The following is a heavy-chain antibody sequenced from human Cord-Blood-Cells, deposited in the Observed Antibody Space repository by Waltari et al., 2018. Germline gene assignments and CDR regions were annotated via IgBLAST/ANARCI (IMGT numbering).Heavy chain of an antibody. CDR1: GFTFSSYS. CDR3: ARGTVVAATPFDY. J-gene: IGHJ4*02. V-gene: IGHV3-21*01. Sequence: EVQLVESGGGLVKPGGSLRLSCAASGFTFSSYSMNWVRQAPGKGLEWVSSISSSSSYIYYADSVKGRFTISRDNDKNSLYLQMNSLRAEDTAVYYCARGTVVAATPFDYWGQGTLVTVSS. CDR2: ISSSSSYI. D-gene: IGHD2-15*01.